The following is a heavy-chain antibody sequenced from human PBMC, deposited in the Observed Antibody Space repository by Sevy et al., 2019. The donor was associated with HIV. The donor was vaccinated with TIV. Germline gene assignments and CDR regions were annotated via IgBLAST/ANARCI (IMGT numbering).Heavy chain of an antibody. CDR3: ARAIGTQVAGLYYFDY. J-gene: IGHJ4*02. D-gene: IGHD6-19*01. CDR1: GYSISSDYY. CDR2: IYHSGYS. Sequence: SETLSLTCAVSGYSISSDYYWGWIRQPPGKGLEWIGSIYHSGYSYYNPSLKSRVTISVDTSKNQFSLKLSSVTAADTAVYYCARAIGTQVAGLYYFDYWGQGTLGNVSS. V-gene: IGHV4-38-2*01.